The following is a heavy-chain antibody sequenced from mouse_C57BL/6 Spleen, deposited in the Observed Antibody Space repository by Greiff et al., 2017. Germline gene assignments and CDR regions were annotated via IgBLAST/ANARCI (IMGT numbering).Heavy chain of an antibody. CDR2: ISDGGSFT. CDR1: GFTFSSYA. J-gene: IGHJ2*01. CDR3: ARDITARDFDY. Sequence: EVKLVESGGGLVKPGGSLKLSCAASGFTFSSYAMSWVRQTPEKRLEWVATISDGGSFTYYPDNVKGRFTISRDNAKHNLYLQMSHLKSEDTARYYCARDITARDFDYWGQGTTLTVSS. V-gene: IGHV5-4*01. D-gene: IGHD1-1*01.